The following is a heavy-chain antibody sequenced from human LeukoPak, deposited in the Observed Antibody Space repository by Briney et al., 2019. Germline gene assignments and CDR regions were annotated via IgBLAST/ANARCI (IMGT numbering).Heavy chain of an antibody. CDR3: ARQLGNYYRAFDF. CDR1: GYTFTNYY. D-gene: IGHD1-26*01. J-gene: IGHJ4*02. CDR2: INPASAGA. V-gene: IGHV1-2*02. Sequence: ASVTVSCKPSGYTFTNYYIHWVRQAPGQGLEWVGWINPASAGATLAPKFQGRVSMTWDTSITTASMDLTTLRSDDTAIYYCARQLGNYYRAFDFWGQGTLVTVSS.